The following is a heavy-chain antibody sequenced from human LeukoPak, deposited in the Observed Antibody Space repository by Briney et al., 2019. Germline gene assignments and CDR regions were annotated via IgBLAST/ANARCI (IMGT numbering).Heavy chain of an antibody. CDR1: GYTFTSCD. J-gene: IGHJ6*03. CDR3: ARAQPYYDFWSGYYTPYYYYYYMDV. CDR2: MNPNSGNT. D-gene: IGHD3-3*01. V-gene: IGHV1-8*01. Sequence: ASVKVSCKASGYTFTSCDISWVRQATGQGLEWMGWMNPNSGNTGYAQKFQGRVTMTRNTSISTAYMELSSLRSEDTAVYYCARAQPYYDFWSGYYTPYYYYYYMDVWGKGTTVTVSS.